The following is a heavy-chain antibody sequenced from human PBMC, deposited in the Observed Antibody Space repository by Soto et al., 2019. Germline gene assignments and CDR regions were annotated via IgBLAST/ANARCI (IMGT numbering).Heavy chain of an antibody. J-gene: IGHJ4*02. V-gene: IGHV3-53*01. D-gene: IGHD2-2*01. CDR2: IYSGGYT. Sequence: EVQLVESGGGLIQPGGSLRLSCAVSGFTVSNNYMSWVRQAPGKGLEGVSVIYSGGYTAYGDSVKGRFTISRDNSKNTPNSQKKSRGADATGVFYWATQPGGGGYWGQGTLVTVSS. CDR3: ATQPGGGGY. CDR1: GFTVSNNY.